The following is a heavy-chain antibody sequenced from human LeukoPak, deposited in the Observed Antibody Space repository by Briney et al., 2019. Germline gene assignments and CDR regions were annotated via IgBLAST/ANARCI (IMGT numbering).Heavy chain of an antibody. CDR3: AKVYSGSYYSPWDY. J-gene: IGHJ4*02. Sequence: GGSLRLSCAASGFTFSSYTVNWVRQAPGKGLEWVSVISGSGDSTYYADSVKGRFTISRDNSKNTLYLLMNSLRADDTAVYYCAKVYSGSYYSPWDYGGQGTLVTVSS. V-gene: IGHV3-23*01. D-gene: IGHD3-10*01. CDR1: GFTFSSYT. CDR2: ISGSGDST.